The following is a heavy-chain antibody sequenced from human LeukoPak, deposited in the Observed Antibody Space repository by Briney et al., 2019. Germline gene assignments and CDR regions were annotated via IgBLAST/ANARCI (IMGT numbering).Heavy chain of an antibody. V-gene: IGHV3-72*01. D-gene: IGHD2-15*01. CDR1: GLTLSDHY. CDR2: SRNKANSYTT. J-gene: IGHJ1*01. CDR3: TRGYDCSGGSCYWAEYFQH. Sequence: GGSLRLSCAASGLTLSDHYMDWVRQAPGKGLEWVARSRNKANSYTTKYAASVKGRFTISRDDSKSIAYLQVNSLKTEDTAVYYCTRGYDCSGGSCYWAEYFQHWGQGTLVTVSS.